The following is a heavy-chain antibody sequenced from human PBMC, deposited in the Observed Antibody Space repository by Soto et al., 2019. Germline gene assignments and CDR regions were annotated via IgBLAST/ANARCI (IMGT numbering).Heavy chain of an antibody. D-gene: IGHD3-3*01. CDR2: INPNSGGT. V-gene: IGHV1-2*04. Sequence: ASVKVSCKASGYTFTGYYMHWVRQAPGQGLEWMGWINPNSGGTNYAQKFQGWVTMTRDTSISTAYMELSRLRSDDTAVYYCARGKSRITIFGVASPSTDYWGQGPLVTVS. J-gene: IGHJ4*02. CDR1: GYTFTGYY. CDR3: ARGKSRITIFGVASPSTDY.